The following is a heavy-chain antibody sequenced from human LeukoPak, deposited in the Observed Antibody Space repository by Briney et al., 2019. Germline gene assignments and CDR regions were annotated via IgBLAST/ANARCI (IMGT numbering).Heavy chain of an antibody. D-gene: IGHD6-19*01. V-gene: IGHV1-2*02. J-gene: IGHJ6*02. CDR3: AREARAVAGTHPPPYYYYGMDV. CDR2: INPNSGGT. Sequence: GASVKVSCKASGYTFTGYYMHWVRQAPGQGLEWMGWINPNSGGTNYAQKFQGRVTMTRDTSISTAYMELSRLRSDDTAVYYCAREARAVAGTHPPPYYYYGMDVWGQGTTVTVSS. CDR1: GYTFTGYY.